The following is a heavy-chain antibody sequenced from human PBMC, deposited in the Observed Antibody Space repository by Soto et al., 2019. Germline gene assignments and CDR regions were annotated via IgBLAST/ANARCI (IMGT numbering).Heavy chain of an antibody. CDR2: ISAYNGNT. V-gene: IGHV1-18*01. Sequence: ASVKVSCKASGYTFTSYGISWVRQAPGQGLEWMGWISAYNGNTNYAQKLQGRVTMTTDTSTSTAYMELRSLRSDDTAVYYCARGLVESWFGELFFGYMDVWGKGTTVTVSS. D-gene: IGHD3-10*01. CDR1: GYTFTSYG. J-gene: IGHJ6*03. CDR3: ARGLVESWFGELFFGYMDV.